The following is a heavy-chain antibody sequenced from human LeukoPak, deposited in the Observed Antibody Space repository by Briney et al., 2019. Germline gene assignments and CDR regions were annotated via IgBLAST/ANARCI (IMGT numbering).Heavy chain of an antibody. Sequence: SETLSLTCTVSGGSISSSSYYWGWIRQPPGKGLEWIGSIYYSGSTHYNPSLKSRVTISVDTSKNQFSLKLSSVTAADTAVYYCARHEGYCSSTSCYWGYYFDYWGQGTLVTVSS. CDR2: IYYSGST. CDR1: GGSISSSSYY. D-gene: IGHD2-2*01. CDR3: ARHEGYCSSTSCYWGYYFDY. J-gene: IGHJ4*02. V-gene: IGHV4-39*01.